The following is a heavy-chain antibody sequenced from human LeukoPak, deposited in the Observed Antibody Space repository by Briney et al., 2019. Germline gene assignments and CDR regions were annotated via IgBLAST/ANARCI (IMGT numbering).Heavy chain of an antibody. Sequence: ASVKVSCKASGYTFTNYDIIWLRQATGQGLEWMGWMNPSSGNTGYAEKFQGRVTMTRNTSISTAYMDLSSLRSEDTAVYYCARDGKYNWNDWSWFDPWGQGTLVTVSS. J-gene: IGHJ5*02. V-gene: IGHV1-8*01. D-gene: IGHD1-1*01. CDR3: ARDGKYNWNDWSWFDP. CDR1: GYTFTNYD. CDR2: MNPSSGNT.